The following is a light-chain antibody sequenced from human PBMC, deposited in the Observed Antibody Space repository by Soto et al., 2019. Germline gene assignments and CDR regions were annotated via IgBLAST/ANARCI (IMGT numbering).Light chain of an antibody. V-gene: IGKV3-20*01. CDR2: GVS. CDR3: QHYDCSLPLT. J-gene: IGKJ4*02. Sequence: EIVLTQSPGTLSLSPGERATLSCRASQTVSSSCLAWYQQKPGQAPRLLIYGVSSRATGIPDRFSGGGSGTDFTLTISRLEPEDFAVYYCQHYDCSLPLTFGGGTNVENK. CDR1: QTVSSSC.